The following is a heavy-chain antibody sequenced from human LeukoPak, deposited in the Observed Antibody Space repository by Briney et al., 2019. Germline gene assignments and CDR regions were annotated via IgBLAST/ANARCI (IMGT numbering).Heavy chain of an antibody. CDR3: ARDSPGSPVDHRQSEEYFDY. CDR2: ISSSSSYI. D-gene: IGHD3-10*01. Sequence: TGGTLRLSCAASGFTFSSYGMSWVRQAPGKGLEWVSSISSSSSYIYYADSVKGRFTISRDNAKNSLYLQMNSLRAEDTAVYYCARDSPGSPVDHRQSEEYFDYWGQGTLVTVSS. V-gene: IGHV3-21*01. CDR1: GFTFSSYG. J-gene: IGHJ4*02.